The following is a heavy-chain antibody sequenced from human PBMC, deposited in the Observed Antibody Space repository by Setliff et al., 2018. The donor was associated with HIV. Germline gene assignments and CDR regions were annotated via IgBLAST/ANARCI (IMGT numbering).Heavy chain of an antibody. D-gene: IGHD1-1*01. CDR2: IYYSGNM. V-gene: IGHV4-39*01. Sequence: PSETLSLTCTVSGDSITSGSYYWGWIRQPPGKGLEWIGTIYYSGNMNYNPSLKSRVTISIDTSKQLSLKLTSVTAADTAVYYCVRRVSGSMLDWWGQGTQVTVSS. CDR3: VRRVSGSMLDW. J-gene: IGHJ4*02. CDR1: GDSITSGSYY.